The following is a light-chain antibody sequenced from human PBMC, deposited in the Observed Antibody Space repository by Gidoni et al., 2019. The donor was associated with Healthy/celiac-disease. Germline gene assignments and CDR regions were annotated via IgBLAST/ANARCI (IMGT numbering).Light chain of an antibody. V-gene: IGLV3-21*02. CDR3: QVWDSSSDLVV. CDR1: NMGSKS. CDR2: DDS. J-gene: IGLJ2*01. Sequence: SYVLTQPPSVSVAPGQTARITCGGNNMGSKSVHWYQQKPGQAPVLVVYDDSDRPSGIPERFSGSNSGNTATMTISRVEAGDEAAYYCQVWDSSSDLVVFGGGTKLTVL.